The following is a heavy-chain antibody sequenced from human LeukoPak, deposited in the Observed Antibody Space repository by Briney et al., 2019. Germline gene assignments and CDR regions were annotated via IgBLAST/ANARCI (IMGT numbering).Heavy chain of an antibody. CDR3: ARDHGDFVQHD. CDR2: IYYNGIT. D-gene: IGHD4-17*01. J-gene: IGHJ4*02. V-gene: IGHV4-39*01. Sequence: PSETLSLTCTVSGDSISSGNFYWGWIREPPGKELRWIGSIYYNGITHYNPSLESRVTISADTSTNEFSLKLRSVTAADTAMYYGARDHGDFVQHDWGQGTLVTVSS. CDR1: GDSISSGNFY.